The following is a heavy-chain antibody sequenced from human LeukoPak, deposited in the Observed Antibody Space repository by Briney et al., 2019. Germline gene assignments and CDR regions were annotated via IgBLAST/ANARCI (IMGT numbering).Heavy chain of an antibody. CDR1: GYTFTGYF. J-gene: IGHJ4*02. CDR2: INPNSGGT. Sequence: ASVKVSCKASGYTFTGYFLHWVRQAPGQGLEWMGWINPNSGGTNFAQKFQGRVSMTRDTSISTAYMELSSLRSDETAVYYCARVAQLGGSPGYWGQGTLVTVSS. CDR3: ARVAQLGGSPGY. V-gene: IGHV1-2*02. D-gene: IGHD5-18*01.